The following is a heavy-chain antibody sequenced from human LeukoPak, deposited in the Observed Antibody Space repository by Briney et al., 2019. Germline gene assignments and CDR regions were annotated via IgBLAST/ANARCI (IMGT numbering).Heavy chain of an antibody. D-gene: IGHD1-26*01. J-gene: IGHJ6*03. V-gene: IGHV1-8*01. CDR2: MNPNSGNT. CDR1: GYTFTSYD. Sequence: ASVKVSCKASGYTFTSYDINWVRQDTGQGLEWMGWMNPNSGNTGYAQKFQGRVTMTRNTSISTAYMELSSLRSEYTAVYYCARGRGAYYYMDVWGKGTTVTISS. CDR3: ARGRGAYYYMDV.